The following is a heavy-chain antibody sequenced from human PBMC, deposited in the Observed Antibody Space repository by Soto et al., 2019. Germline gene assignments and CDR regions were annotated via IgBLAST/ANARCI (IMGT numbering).Heavy chain of an antibody. D-gene: IGHD3-10*01. J-gene: IGHJ4*02. CDR3: AKDVWGITMVRGVTFDY. V-gene: IGHV3-23*01. CDR2: ISGSGGST. Sequence: TGGSLRLSCAASGFTFSSYAMSWVRQAPGKGLEWVSAISGSGGSTYYADSVKGRFTISRDNSKNTLYLQMNSLRAEDTAVYYCAKDVWGITMVRGVTFDYWGQGTLVTVSS. CDR1: GFTFSSYA.